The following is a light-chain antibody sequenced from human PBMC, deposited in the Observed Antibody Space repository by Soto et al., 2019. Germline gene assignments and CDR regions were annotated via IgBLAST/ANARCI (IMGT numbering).Light chain of an antibody. CDR1: QGISSW. J-gene: IGKJ4*01. Sequence: DIQMTQSPSFVSASVGDSVTITCRASQGISSWLAWYQHQPGRAPKLLIHAASSLESGVPSRFSCSGSGTDFTLTLISLQPEDFATYYCQQTTSFPLPFGGGTKVEIK. V-gene: IGKV1-12*01. CDR2: AAS. CDR3: QQTTSFPLP.